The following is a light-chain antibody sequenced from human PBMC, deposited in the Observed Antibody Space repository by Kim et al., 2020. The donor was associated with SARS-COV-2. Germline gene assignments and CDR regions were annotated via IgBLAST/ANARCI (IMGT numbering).Light chain of an antibody. Sequence: ATINCKSSQSVLYSSNNKSYLAWYQQKPGQPPKLLIYWASTRESGVPDRFSGSGSGTDFTLTISSLQAEDVAVYYCQQYYSTPPTFGQGTKLEI. CDR2: WAS. CDR1: QSVLYSSNNKSY. CDR3: QQYYSTPPT. J-gene: IGKJ2*01. V-gene: IGKV4-1*01.